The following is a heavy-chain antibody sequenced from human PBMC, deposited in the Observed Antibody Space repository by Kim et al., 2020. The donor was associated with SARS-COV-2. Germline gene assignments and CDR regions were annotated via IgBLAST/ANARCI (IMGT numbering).Heavy chain of an antibody. Sequence: RLTISRDNAKNSLYLQMNSLRAEDTAVYYCARDLNYDILTGYYSYYFDYWGQGTLVTVSS. V-gene: IGHV3-11*05. J-gene: IGHJ4*02. D-gene: IGHD3-9*01. CDR3: ARDLNYDILTGYYSYYFDY.